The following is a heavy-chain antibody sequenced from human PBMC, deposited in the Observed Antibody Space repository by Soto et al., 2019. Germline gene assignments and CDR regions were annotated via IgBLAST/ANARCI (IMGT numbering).Heavy chain of an antibody. V-gene: IGHV4-59*08. CDR3: ARSYGDYVFDY. Sequence: SETLSLTCTDSGGSISSYYWSWIRQPPGKGLEWIGYIYYSGSTNYNPSLKSRVTISVDTSKNQFSLKLSSVTAADTAVYYWARSYGDYVFDYWGQGTLVTVSS. CDR2: IYYSGST. CDR1: GGSISSYY. J-gene: IGHJ4*02. D-gene: IGHD4-17*01.